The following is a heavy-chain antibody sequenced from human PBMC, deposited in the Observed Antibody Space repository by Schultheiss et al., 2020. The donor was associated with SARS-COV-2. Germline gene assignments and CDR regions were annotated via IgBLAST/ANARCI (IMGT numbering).Heavy chain of an antibody. CDR2: IIPIFGIA. D-gene: IGHD2-21*01. J-gene: IGHJ6*03. CDR3: ATRGDLDDYYFYMDV. CDR1: GGTFSSYA. Sequence: SVKVSCKASGGTFSSYAISWVRQAPGQGLEWMGGIIPIFGIANYAQKFQGRVTITADKSTSTAYMELSSLRSEDTAVYYCATRGDLDDYYFYMDVWGKGTTVTVSS. V-gene: IGHV1-69*10.